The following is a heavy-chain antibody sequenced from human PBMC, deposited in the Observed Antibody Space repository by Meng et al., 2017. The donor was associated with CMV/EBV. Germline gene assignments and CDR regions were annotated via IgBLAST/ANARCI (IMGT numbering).Heavy chain of an antibody. CDR1: GYSFTSYW. J-gene: IGHJ4*02. CDR3: ARPTTVTTWGEVDY. CDR2: IYPGDSDT. V-gene: IGHV5-51*01. D-gene: IGHD4-11*01. Sequence: GGSLRLSGRGSGYSFTSYWIGWVRQMPGKGLEWMGIIYPGDSDTRYSPSFQGQVTISADKSISTAYLQWSSLKASDTAMYYCARPTTVTTWGEVDYWGQGTLVTVSS.